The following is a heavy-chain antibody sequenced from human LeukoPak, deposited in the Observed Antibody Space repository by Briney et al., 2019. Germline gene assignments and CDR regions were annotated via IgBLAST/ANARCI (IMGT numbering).Heavy chain of an antibody. CDR3: GKDIAVAGNAFDI. CDR1: RFSFNTYW. V-gene: IGHV3-74*01. Sequence: GGSLRLSCAASRFSFNTYWMHWVRQAPGMGLVWVSRISSDGGSTSYADSVKGRFTISRDNAKNSLYLQMNSLRPEDTALYYCGKDIAVAGNAFDIWGQGTMVTVSS. D-gene: IGHD6-19*01. J-gene: IGHJ3*02. CDR2: ISSDGGST.